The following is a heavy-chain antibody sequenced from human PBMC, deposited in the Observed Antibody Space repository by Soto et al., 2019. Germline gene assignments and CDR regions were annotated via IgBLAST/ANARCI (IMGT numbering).Heavy chain of an antibody. V-gene: IGHV1-2*04. CDR3: ARVRGGSTSSLLAFDI. D-gene: IGHD2-2*01. CDR1: GYTFTGYY. J-gene: IGHJ3*02. Sequence: ASVKVSCKASGYTFTGYYMHWVRQAPGQGLEWMGWINPNSGGTNYAQKFQGWVTMTRDTSISTAYMELSRLRSDDTAVYYCARVRGGSTSSLLAFDIWGQGTMVTVSS. CDR2: INPNSGGT.